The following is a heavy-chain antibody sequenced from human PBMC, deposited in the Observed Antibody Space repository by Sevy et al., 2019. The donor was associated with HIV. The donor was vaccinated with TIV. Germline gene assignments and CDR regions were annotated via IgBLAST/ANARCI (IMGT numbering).Heavy chain of an antibody. Sequence: GGSLRLSCAASGFTFSSYAMHWVRQAPGKGLEWVAVISYDGSNKYYGESVKGRFTISRDNSKNQLYLQMNSLRAEDTAVYYCARVGVVVPAAKFYYYYGMDVWGQGTTVTVSS. CDR3: ARVGVVVPAAKFYYYYGMDV. V-gene: IGHV3-30-3*01. CDR2: ISYDGSNK. CDR1: GFTFSSYA. J-gene: IGHJ6*02. D-gene: IGHD2-2*01.